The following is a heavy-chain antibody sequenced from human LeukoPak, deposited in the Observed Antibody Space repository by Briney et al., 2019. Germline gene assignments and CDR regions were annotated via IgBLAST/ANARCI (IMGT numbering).Heavy chain of an antibody. D-gene: IGHD3-9*01. CDR3: ARKHLQRPLVFLDV. CDR2: ISSNGSAI. Sequence: GGSLRLSCAASGFTFSDYYMSWVRQAPGQGQEWVSYISSNGSAIYYADSVKGRFTISRDNAKNTLYLQMNSLRAEGTAAYFCARKHLQRPLVFLDVGGQGTTVTVPS. V-gene: IGHV3-11*01. CDR1: GFTFSDYY. J-gene: IGHJ6*02.